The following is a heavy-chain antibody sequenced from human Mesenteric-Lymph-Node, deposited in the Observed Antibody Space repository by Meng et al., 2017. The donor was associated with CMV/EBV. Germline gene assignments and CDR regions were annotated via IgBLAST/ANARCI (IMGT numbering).Heavy chain of an antibody. Sequence: GGSLRLSCAASGFTFSGYSMHWVRQAPGKGLEWVAVISYDGDNKYIADFVKGRFTISRDNSKNTLYLQMNSLRVEDTALYYCARVMRGMVAAPTYHYYGVDVWGQGTTVTVSS. CDR3: ARVMRGMVAAPTYHYYGVDV. CDR2: ISYDGDNK. V-gene: IGHV3-30*04. J-gene: IGHJ6*02. D-gene: IGHD1-26*01. CDR1: GFTFSGYS.